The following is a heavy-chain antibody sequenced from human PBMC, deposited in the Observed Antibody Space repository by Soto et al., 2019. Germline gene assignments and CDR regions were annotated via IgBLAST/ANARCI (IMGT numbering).Heavy chain of an antibody. V-gene: IGHV1-18*04. J-gene: IGHJ6*02. CDR1: GYTFTSYG. CDR2: ISAYNDNT. Sequence: ASVKVSCKASGYTFTSYGISWVRQAPGQGLEWMGWISAYNDNTIYTQKLQGRVTMTTDTSTSTAYMELRSLRSDDTAVYYCARGVDCSGGSCFSFYYYYYGFDVWGQGTTVTVYS. D-gene: IGHD2-15*01. CDR3: ARGVDCSGGSCFSFYYYYYGFDV.